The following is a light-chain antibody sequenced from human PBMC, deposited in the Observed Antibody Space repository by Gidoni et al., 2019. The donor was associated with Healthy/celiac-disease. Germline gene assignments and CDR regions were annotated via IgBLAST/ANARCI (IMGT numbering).Light chain of an antibody. CDR1: QSISSY. CDR2: AAS. V-gene: IGKV1-39*01. CDR3: QQSYILFT. Sequence: DIQMTQSPSSLSASVGDRVTITCRASQSISSYLNWYQQKPGKAPKLLIYAASSLQSGVPSRFSGSGSGTDFTLTISSLQHEDFATYYCQQSYILFTFGPGTKVDIK. J-gene: IGKJ3*01.